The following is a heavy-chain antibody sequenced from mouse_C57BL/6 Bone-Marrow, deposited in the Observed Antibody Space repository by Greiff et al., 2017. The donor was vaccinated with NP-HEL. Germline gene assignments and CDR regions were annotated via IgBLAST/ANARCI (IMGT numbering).Heavy chain of an antibody. CDR1: GFSLTSYA. D-gene: IGHD2-3*01. V-gene: IGHV2-9-1*01. CDR2: IWTGGGT. Sequence: VMLVESGPGLVAPSQSLSITCTVSGFSLTSYAISWVRQPPGKGLEWLGVIWTGGGTNYNSALKSSLSIRKDNSKSQFFLKMNSLQTDDTARYYCARNPVYDGYFYYAMDYWGQGTSVTVSS. CDR3: ARNPVYDGYFYYAMDY. J-gene: IGHJ4*01.